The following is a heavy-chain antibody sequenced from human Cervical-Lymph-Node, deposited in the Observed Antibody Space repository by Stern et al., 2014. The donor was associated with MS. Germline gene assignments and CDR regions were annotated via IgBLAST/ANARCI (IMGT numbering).Heavy chain of an antibody. J-gene: IGHJ4*02. CDR2: LNPNSDYP. Sequence: VQLVQSGTQMQKPGASVKVSCKASGYTFTAFFIHWVRQVPGQGLEWMGRLNPNSDYPTYAQNLRDRVTLTSDTTICTDYMELSKLTSADTAVYYCAREATRIVVGIDYWGQGTQVTVSS. CDR1: GYTFTAFF. CDR3: AREATRIVVGIDY. D-gene: IGHD1-26*01. V-gene: IGHV1-2*06.